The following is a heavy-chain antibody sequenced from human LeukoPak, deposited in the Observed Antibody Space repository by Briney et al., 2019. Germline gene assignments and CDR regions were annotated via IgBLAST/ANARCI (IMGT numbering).Heavy chain of an antibody. V-gene: IGHV3-66*01. J-gene: IGHJ4*02. Sequence: GGSLRLSCAASGFTVSSNYMSWVRQAPGKGLEWVSAIYTGGSTYYAGSVKGRFTISRDNSKNTLYLQMNSLRAEDTAVYYCAKDYGDYLSSFDYWGQGTLVTVSS. D-gene: IGHD4-17*01. CDR1: GFTVSSNY. CDR3: AKDYGDYLSSFDY. CDR2: IYTGGST.